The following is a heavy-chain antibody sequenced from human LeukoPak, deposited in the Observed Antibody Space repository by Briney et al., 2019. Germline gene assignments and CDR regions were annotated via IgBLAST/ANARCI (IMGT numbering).Heavy chain of an antibody. CDR2: IYYSGST. CDR3: AREDYDILTGVDY. J-gene: IGHJ4*02. CDR1: GGSISSGDYY. V-gene: IGHV4-30-4*01. D-gene: IGHD3-9*01. Sequence: SETLSLTCTVSGGSISSGDYYWGWIRQPPGKGLEWIGYIYYSGSTYYNPSLKSRVTISVDTSKNQFSLKLSSVTAADTAVYYCAREDYDILTGVDYWGQGTLVTVSS.